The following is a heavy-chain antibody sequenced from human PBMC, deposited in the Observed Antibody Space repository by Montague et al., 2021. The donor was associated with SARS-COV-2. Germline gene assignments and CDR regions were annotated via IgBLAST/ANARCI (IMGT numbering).Heavy chain of an antibody. J-gene: IGHJ5*02. CDR1: GGSISSRSYY. CDR3: ASHWITVLVLFIKGGWFDP. V-gene: IGHV4-39*01. D-gene: IGHD3-22*01. Sequence: SETLSLTCTVSGGSISSRSYYWGWIRQPPGKGLEWIGSIYYSGSTYYNPSLKSRVTISVDTSKNQFSLKLSSVTAADTAVYYCASHWITVLVLFIKGGWFDPWGQGTLVTVSS. CDR2: IYYSGST.